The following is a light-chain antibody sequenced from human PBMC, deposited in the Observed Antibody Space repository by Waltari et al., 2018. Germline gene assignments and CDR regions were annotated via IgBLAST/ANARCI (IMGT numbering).Light chain of an antibody. V-gene: IGLV2-14*03. CDR2: EVT. CDR1: TSDVGGSDF. Sequence: QSALTQPASVSGSPGQSITIPCTGVTSDVGGSDFISWYQQHPGDAPRLLLYEVTIRPSGVSNRFSGSKSGTTASLTISGLQAEDEASYYCTSYTAKTLLFGGGTKLTVL. CDR3: TSYTAKTLL. J-gene: IGLJ2*01.